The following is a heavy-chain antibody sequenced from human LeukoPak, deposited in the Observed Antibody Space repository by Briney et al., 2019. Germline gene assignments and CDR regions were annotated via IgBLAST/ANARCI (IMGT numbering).Heavy chain of an antibody. D-gene: IGHD3-22*01. CDR2: INHSGST. CDR3: ARGLEITMIVVVHDAFDI. CDR1: GGSFSGYY. Sequence: SETLSLTCAVYGGSFSGYYWSWIRQPPGKGLEWIGEINHSGSTNYNPSLKSRVTISVGTSKIQLSLKLSSVTAADTAVYYCARGLEITMIVVVHDAFDIWGQGTMVTVSS. V-gene: IGHV4-34*01. J-gene: IGHJ3*02.